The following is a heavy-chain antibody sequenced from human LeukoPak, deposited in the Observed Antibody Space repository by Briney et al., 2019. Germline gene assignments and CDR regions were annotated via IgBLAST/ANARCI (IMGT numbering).Heavy chain of an antibody. D-gene: IGHD3-22*01. J-gene: IGHJ4*02. CDR3: ARDNYDSSTPYYFDY. CDR2: ISSSDTTI. V-gene: IGHV3-48*03. CDR1: GFTFTNYE. Sequence: PGGSLRLSCAASGFTFTNYEMTWVRQAPGKGLEWVSYISSSDTTIYYADSVKGRFTISRDNAKNSLYLQMNSLRAEDTAVYYCARDNYDSSTPYYFDYWGQGTLVTVSS.